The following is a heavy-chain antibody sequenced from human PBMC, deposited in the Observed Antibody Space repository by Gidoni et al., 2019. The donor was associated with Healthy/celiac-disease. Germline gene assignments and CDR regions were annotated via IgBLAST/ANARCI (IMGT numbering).Heavy chain of an antibody. V-gene: IGHV3-9*01. Sequence: EVQLVESGGGLVQPGRSLRLSCAASGFPFDDYAMHWVRQAPGKGLEWVSGISWNSGSIGYADSVKGRFTISRDNAKNSLYLQMNSLRAEDTALYYCAKDRYHIAAAGTCFDYWGQGTLVTVSS. CDR1: GFPFDDYA. CDR3: AKDRYHIAAAGTCFDY. D-gene: IGHD6-13*01. J-gene: IGHJ4*02. CDR2: ISWNSGSI.